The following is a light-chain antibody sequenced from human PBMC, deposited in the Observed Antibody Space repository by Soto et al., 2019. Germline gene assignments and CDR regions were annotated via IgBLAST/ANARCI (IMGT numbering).Light chain of an antibody. J-gene: IGKJ3*01. CDR3: QQYGSSPFT. Sequence: EIVLTQSPGTLSLSPGERATLSYRASQSVSSNYLTWYQQKPGQAPRLLIHGASSRATGIPDRFSGSGSGTDFTLPISSLEPEDFAVYYCQQYGSSPFTFGPGTKVDIK. V-gene: IGKV3-20*01. CDR1: QSVSSNY. CDR2: GAS.